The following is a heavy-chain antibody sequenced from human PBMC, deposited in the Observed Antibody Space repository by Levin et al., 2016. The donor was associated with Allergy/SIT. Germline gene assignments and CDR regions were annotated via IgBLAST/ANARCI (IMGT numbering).Heavy chain of an antibody. J-gene: IGHJ4*02. Sequence: SETLSLTCTVSGGSLSSYYWSWIRQPPGKGLEWIGRIYTSGSTNYNPSLKSRVTISVDTSKNQFSLKLSSVTAADTAVYYCARDGSGSYYGVWDYWGQGTLVTVSS. CDR3: ARDGSGSYYGVWDY. CDR1: GGSLSSYY. D-gene: IGHD3-10*01. CDR2: IYTSGST. V-gene: IGHV4-4*07.